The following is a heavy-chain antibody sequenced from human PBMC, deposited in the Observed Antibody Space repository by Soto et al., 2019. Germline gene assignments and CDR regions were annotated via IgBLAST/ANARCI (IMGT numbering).Heavy chain of an antibody. CDR2: IYYSGST. D-gene: IGHD3-22*01. CDR1: GGSISSGDYY. Sequence: TLSLTCTVSGGSISSGDYYWSWIRQPPGKGLEWIGYIYYSGSTYYNPSLESRVIISVDTSKNQFSLKLSSVTAADTAVYYCARENYYDSSGYSPAYFDCWGQGTLVTVSS. CDR3: ARENYYDSSGYSPAYFDC. V-gene: IGHV4-30-4*01. J-gene: IGHJ4*02.